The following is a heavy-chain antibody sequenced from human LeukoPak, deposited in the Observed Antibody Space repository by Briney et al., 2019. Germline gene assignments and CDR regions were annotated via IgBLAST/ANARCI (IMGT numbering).Heavy chain of an antibody. CDR1: GFTFSSYS. V-gene: IGHV3-23*01. CDR2: ISGSGGST. D-gene: IGHD4-11*01. CDR3: AKDLVGYSNYLFSMDG. Sequence: GGSLRLSCVASGFTFSSYSMNWVRQAPGKGLEWVSAISGSGGSTYYADSVKGRFTIYRDNPKNTLYLQMTSLRAEDTAVYYGAKDLVGYSNYLFSMDGWGKGTTVTVSS. J-gene: IGHJ6*03.